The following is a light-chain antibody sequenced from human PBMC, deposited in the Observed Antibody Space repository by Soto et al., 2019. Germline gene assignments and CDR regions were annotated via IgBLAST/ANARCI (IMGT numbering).Light chain of an antibody. V-gene: IGLV2-23*01. CDR2: EDN. Sequence: QSVLTQPASVSGSPGQSITISCTGTSSDVGSYNLVSWYQQYPGKAPKLMIYEDNKRPSGLSDRFSGSKSGNTASLTISGLQTEDEADYYCCSYAGSSTSVFGTGTKLTVL. J-gene: IGLJ1*01. CDR1: SSDVGSYNL. CDR3: CSYAGSSTSV.